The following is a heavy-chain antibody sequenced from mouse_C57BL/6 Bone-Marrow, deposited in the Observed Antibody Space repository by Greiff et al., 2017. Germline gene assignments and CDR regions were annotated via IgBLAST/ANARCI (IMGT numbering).Heavy chain of an antibody. CDR3: ARDYYGDCCFDY. CDR1: GYTFTSYW. CDR2: IYPGSGST. V-gene: IGHV1-55*01. D-gene: IGHD2-13*01. J-gene: IGHJ2*01. Sequence: QVQLQQPGAELVKPGASVKMSCKASGYTFTSYWITWVKQRPGQGLEWIGDIYPGSGSTNYNEKFKSKATLTVDTSSSTAYMQLSSLTSEDSAVYYCARDYYGDCCFDYWGQGTTLTVSS.